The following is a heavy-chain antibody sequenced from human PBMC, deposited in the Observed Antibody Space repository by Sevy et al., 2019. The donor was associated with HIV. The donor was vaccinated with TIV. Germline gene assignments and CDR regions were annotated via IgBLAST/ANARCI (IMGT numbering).Heavy chain of an antibody. J-gene: IGHJ4*02. V-gene: IGHV4-34*01. D-gene: IGHD1-26*01. Sequence: SETLSLTCAVYDGSFSGYYLSWIRQPPGKGLEWIGEIIHSGSTNYNPSLKSRVTISVDTSKNQFSLKMSSVTAADTAVYYCARGQWELPYWGQGTLVTVSS. CDR3: ARGQWELPY. CDR1: DGSFSGYY. CDR2: IIHSGST.